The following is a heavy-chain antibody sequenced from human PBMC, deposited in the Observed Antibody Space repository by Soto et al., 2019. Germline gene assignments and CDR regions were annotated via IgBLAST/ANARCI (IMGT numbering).Heavy chain of an antibody. D-gene: IGHD1-26*01. V-gene: IGHV3-48*01. J-gene: IGHJ3*01. CDR2: ISSSSSTI. CDR1: GFTFISYS. Sequence: EVQLVESGGGVVQPGGSLRLSCAAYGFTFISYSMNWVRQAPGKGLEWVSYISSSSSTIYYADSVKGRFTISRDNAENSPYRQMNSLRAEDPAVYYCAIGRRSGRDALALWGHGTMVTVSS. CDR3: AIGRRSGRDALAL.